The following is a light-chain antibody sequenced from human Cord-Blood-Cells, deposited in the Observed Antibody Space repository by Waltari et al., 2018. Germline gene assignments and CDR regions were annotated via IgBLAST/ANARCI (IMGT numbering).Light chain of an antibody. J-gene: IGKJ3*01. CDR1: QSVSGSD. CDR2: GAS. Sequence: EIVLTQSPGTLSLSPGERATLSCRASQSVSGSDLAWYQQKPGQAPRLLIYGASSRATGIPDRFSGSGSGTDFTLTISRLEPEDFAVYYCQQYGSSPFTFGPGTKVDIK. V-gene: IGKV3-20*01. CDR3: QQYGSSPFT.